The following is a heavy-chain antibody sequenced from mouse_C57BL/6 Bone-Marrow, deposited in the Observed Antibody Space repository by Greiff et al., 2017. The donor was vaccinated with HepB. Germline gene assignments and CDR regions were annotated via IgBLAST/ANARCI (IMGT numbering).Heavy chain of an antibody. CDR2: INPSSGYT. CDR1: GYTFTSYT. Sequence: VQLQQSGAELARPGASVQMSCKASGYTFTSYTIHWVKQRPGQGLEWIGYINPSSGYTKYNQKFKDKATLTADKNSRTADMQMSSLTSEDSAVYYCARAFAYRGQRTLVTVCA. J-gene: IGHJ3*01. V-gene: IGHV1-4*01. CDR3: ARAFAY.